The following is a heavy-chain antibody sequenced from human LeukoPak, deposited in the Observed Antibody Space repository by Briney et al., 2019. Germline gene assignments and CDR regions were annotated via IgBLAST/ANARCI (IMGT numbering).Heavy chain of an antibody. CDR1: GYTFTTYK. V-gene: IGHV1-46*01. CDR3: ARDSWKWSFDY. D-gene: IGHD1-1*01. J-gene: IGHJ4*02. CDR2: INPSGGDK. Sequence: ASVKVSCKSSGYTFTTYKMHWVRQAPGQGLEWVGLINPSGGDKDSAQKFHDRVTMTIDTSTTTVYTELSSLTSEDTAVYYCARDSWKWSFDYWGQGTLVTVSS.